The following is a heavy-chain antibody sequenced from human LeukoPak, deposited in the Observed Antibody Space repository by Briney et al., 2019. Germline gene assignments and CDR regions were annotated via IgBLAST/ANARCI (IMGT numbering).Heavy chain of an antibody. J-gene: IGHJ5*02. D-gene: IGHD1-26*01. CDR3: ARDNSVGETAWWFDP. V-gene: IGHV1-2*02. CDR2: INPNSGGT. CDR1: GYTFTGYY. Sequence: ASVKVSCKASGYTFTGYYMHWVRQAPGQGLEWMGWINPNSGGTNYAQKFQGRVTMTRDTSISTAYMELSRLRSDDTAVYYCARDNSVGETAWWFDPWGRGTLVTVSS.